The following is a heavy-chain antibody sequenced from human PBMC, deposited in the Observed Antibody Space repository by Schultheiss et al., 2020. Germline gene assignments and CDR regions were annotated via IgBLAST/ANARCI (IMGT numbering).Heavy chain of an antibody. J-gene: IGHJ4*02. CDR1: GGSISSSSYY. CDR3: ARGMDRSKTGY. Sequence: SETLSLTCTVSGGSISSSSYYWGWIRQPPGKGLEWIGSIYYSGSTYYNPSLKSRVTISVDTSKNQFSLKLSSVTAADTAVYYCARGMDRSKTGYWGQGTLVTVSS. V-gene: IGHV4-39*01. CDR2: IYYSGST. D-gene: IGHD3-9*01.